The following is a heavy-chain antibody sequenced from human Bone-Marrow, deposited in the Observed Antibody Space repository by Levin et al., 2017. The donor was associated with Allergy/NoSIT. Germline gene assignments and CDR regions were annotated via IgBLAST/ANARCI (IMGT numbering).Heavy chain of an antibody. V-gene: IGHV3-48*04. CDR3: ARTRVESGGVGDY. CDR1: GFTFSSYN. J-gene: IGHJ4*02. D-gene: IGHD2-8*02. CDR2: VSSSSGTM. Sequence: GGSLRLSCAASGFTFSSYNMIWVRQAPGKGLEWVSCVSSSSGTMYYADSVKGRFTISRDNAKNSLYLQMNSLRAEDTAVYYCARTRVESGGVGDYWGQGTLVTVSA.